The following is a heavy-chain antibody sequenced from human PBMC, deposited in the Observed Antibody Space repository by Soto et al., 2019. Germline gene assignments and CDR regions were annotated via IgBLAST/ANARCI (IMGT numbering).Heavy chain of an antibody. J-gene: IGHJ4*02. V-gene: IGHV1-18*04. CDR1: GYTFTSYG. CDR3: ARVCITIVRGVIRDIDY. D-gene: IGHD3-10*01. Sequence: QVQLVQSGAEVKKPGASVKVSCKASGYTFTSYGISWVRQAPGQGLEWMGWISAYNGNTNYAQKLQGRVTMTTDTSTSTAYMELRSLRSDDTAVYYCARVCITIVRGVIRDIDYWGQGTLVTVSS. CDR2: ISAYNGNT.